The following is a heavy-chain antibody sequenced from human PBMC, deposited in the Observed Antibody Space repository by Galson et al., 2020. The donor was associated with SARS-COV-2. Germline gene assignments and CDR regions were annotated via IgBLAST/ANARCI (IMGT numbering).Heavy chain of an antibody. Sequence: ETSETLSLTCAVYGGSFSGYYWSWIRQPPGKGLEWIGEINHSGSTNYNPSLKSRVTISVDTSKNQFSLKLSSVTAADTAVYYCARGRERRWLGGWFDPWGQGTLVTVSS. CDR3: ARGRERRWLGGWFDP. V-gene: IGHV4-34*01. CDR2: INHSGST. CDR1: GGSFSGYY. J-gene: IGHJ5*02. D-gene: IGHD6-19*01.